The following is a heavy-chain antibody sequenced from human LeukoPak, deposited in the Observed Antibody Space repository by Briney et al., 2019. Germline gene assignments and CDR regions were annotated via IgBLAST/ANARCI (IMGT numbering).Heavy chain of an antibody. J-gene: IGHJ4*02. Sequence: SQTLSLTCAISGDSVSSTSAACNWIRQSPSRGLEWLGRIYYRSKWSNNYAISVKSRITINPDTSKNQISLQLNSVTPEDTAVYYCARGLYDSSWYYLDYWGQGTLVTVSS. V-gene: IGHV6-1*01. CDR3: ARGLYDSSWYYLDY. CDR1: GDSVSSTSAA. CDR2: IYYRSKWSN. D-gene: IGHD6-13*01.